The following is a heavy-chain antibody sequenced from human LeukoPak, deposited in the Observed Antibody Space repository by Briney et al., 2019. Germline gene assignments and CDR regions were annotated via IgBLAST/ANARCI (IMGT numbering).Heavy chain of an antibody. CDR2: IGAAGGT. J-gene: IGHJ4*02. V-gene: IGHV3-13*01. CDR1: GFTLSIHD. Sequence: PGGSLRLSCAASGFTLSIHDMVWVRQISGKGLEWVSAIGAAGGTYYPGSVKGRFTISRENAKNSLYLQMNSLRVGDTAVYYCAKDSNTAMVSYWGQGTLVTVSS. CDR3: AKDSNTAMVSY. D-gene: IGHD5-18*01.